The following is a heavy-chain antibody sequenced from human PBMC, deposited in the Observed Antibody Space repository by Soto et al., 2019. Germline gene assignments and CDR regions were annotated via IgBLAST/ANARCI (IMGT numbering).Heavy chain of an antibody. V-gene: IGHV3-23*01. J-gene: IGHJ6*02. CDR2: ISGSGGST. Sequence: EVQLLESGGGLVQPGGSLRLSCAASGFTFSSCAMSWVRQAPGKGLEWVSAISGSGGSTYYADSVKGRFTISRDNSKNTLYLQMNSLRAEDTAVYYCAKDRREYSYGSPPYYYGMDVWGQGTTVTVSS. CDR1: GFTFSSCA. D-gene: IGHD5-18*01. CDR3: AKDRREYSYGSPPYYYGMDV.